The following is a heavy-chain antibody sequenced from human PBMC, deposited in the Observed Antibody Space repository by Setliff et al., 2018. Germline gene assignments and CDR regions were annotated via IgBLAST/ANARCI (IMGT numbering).Heavy chain of an antibody. CDR1: GESFSNNY. CDR3: ARDLRGVGYMDV. J-gene: IGHJ6*03. CDR2: MYYSGST. V-gene: IGHV4-39*07. Sequence: PSETLSLTCSVYGESFSNNYWGWIRQSPGKGLEWIGSMYYSGSTYYNPSLKGRVTLSVDTTKNQFSLRLTSVTAADTAVYYCARDLRGVGYMDVWGKGATVTVSS. D-gene: IGHD3-10*01.